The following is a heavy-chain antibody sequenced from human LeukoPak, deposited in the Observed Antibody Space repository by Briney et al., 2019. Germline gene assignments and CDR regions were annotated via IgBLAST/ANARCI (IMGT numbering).Heavy chain of an antibody. CDR1: GGSISSYY. CDR3: ARNSGSSFDY. Sequence: SETLSLTCTVSGGSISSYYWSWIRQPPGKGLEWIGYIYYSGSSNYNPSLKSRVTISVDTSKNQFSLKLSSVTAADTAVYYCARNSGSSFDYWGQGTLVTVSS. V-gene: IGHV4-59*08. J-gene: IGHJ4*02. D-gene: IGHD1-26*01. CDR2: IYYSGSS.